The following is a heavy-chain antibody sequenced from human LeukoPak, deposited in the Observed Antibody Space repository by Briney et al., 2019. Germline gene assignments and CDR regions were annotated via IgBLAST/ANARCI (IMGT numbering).Heavy chain of an antibody. Sequence: PSETLSLTCTVSGGSISSYYWSWIRQPPGKGLEWIGFIDSSGSTNYSPSLKSRVTISVDTSKNQFSLKLSSVTAADTAVYYCARIKVGATVDYWGQGTLVTVSS. CDR1: GGSISSYY. CDR2: IDSSGST. V-gene: IGHV4-59*01. CDR3: ARIKVGATVDY. J-gene: IGHJ4*02. D-gene: IGHD1-26*01.